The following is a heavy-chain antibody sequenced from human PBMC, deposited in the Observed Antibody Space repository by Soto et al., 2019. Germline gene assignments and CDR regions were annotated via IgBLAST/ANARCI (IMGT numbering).Heavy chain of an antibody. J-gene: IGHJ4*02. V-gene: IGHV4-59*01. CDR3: ARDRRYGDFDY. CDR2: IYYSGST. CDR1: GGSISSYY. Sequence: SETLSLTCTVSGGSISSYYWSWIRQPPGKGLEWIGYIYYSGSTNYNPSLKSRVTISVDTSKNQFSLKLSSVTAADTAVYYCARDRRYGDFDYWGQGTLVTVSS. D-gene: IGHD4-17*01.